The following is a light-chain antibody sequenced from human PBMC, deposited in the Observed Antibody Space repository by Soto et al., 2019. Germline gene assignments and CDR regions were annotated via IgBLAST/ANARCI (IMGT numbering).Light chain of an antibody. CDR1: QSVSASQ. CDR2: GAS. Sequence: ETVLTQSPGTLSLSPGDRATLSCRASQSVSASQLAWYQQQPGQSPRLLIYGASSMATVIPDRFGGSGSGTDFTLTISRLEPEEFAVYYCHPYGKPPHTFGQGTKLEIK. J-gene: IGKJ2*01. V-gene: IGKV3-20*01. CDR3: HPYGKPPHT.